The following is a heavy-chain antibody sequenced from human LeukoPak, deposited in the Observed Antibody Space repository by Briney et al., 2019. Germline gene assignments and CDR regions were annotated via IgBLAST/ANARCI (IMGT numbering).Heavy chain of an antibody. J-gene: IGHJ4*02. CDR3: ARVGSGWYRGY. Sequence: PSETLSLTCAVYGGSFSGYYWSWIRQPPGKGLEWIGEINHSGSTNYNPSLKSRVTISVDTSKNQFSLKLSSVTAADTAVYYCARVGSGWYRGYWGQGTLVTVFS. D-gene: IGHD6-19*01. V-gene: IGHV4-34*01. CDR2: INHSGST. CDR1: GGSFSGYY.